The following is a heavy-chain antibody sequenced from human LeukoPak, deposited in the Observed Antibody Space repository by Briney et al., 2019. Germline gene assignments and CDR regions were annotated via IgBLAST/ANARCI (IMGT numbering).Heavy chain of an antibody. V-gene: IGHV4-34*01. D-gene: IGHD1-26*01. CDR2: INHSGST. J-gene: IGHJ4*02. CDR3: ARSSGSYSPFDY. CDR1: GGSFSGYY. Sequence: PSETLSLTCAVYGGSFSGYYWSWIRQPPGKGLEWIGEINHSGSTNYNPSLKSRVTISVDTSKNQFSLKLSSVTAADTAVYYCARSSGSYSPFDYWGQGTLVTVSS.